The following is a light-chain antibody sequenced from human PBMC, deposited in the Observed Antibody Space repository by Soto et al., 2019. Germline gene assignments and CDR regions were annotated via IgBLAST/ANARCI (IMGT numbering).Light chain of an antibody. CDR1: SSDIGGYKY. V-gene: IGLV2-14*01. Sequence: QSALTQPASVSGSPGQSITISCTGTSSDIGGYKYVSWYQQYPGKAPKLIIYEVVNRPSGVSDRFSGSKSGNTASLTIHGLQADDEADYYCSSYTSRSTLVVFGGGTKLTVL. J-gene: IGLJ2*01. CDR2: EVV. CDR3: SSYTSRSTLVV.